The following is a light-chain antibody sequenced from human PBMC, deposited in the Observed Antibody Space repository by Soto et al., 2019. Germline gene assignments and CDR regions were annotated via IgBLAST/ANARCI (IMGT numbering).Light chain of an antibody. CDR2: DAS. CDR1: QSISSW. J-gene: IGKJ1*01. V-gene: IGKV1-5*01. Sequence: DIHMTQSHSTLSASLGDRVTITFRASQSISSWLAWYQQKPGKAPKLLIYDASSLESGVPSRFSGSGSGTEFTLTISSLQPDDFATYYCQQYNSYSRTFGQGTKVDIK. CDR3: QQYNSYSRT.